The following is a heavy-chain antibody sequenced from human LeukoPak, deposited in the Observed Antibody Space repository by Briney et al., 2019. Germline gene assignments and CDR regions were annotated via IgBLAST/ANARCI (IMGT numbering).Heavy chain of an antibody. D-gene: IGHD2-15*01. V-gene: IGHV4-34*01. CDR3: AISAGYCSGGSCYPQHIDY. CDR2: INHSGST. J-gene: IGHJ4*02. Sequence: SETLSLTCAVYGGSFSGYYWSWIRQPPGKGLEWIGEINHSGSTNYNPSLKSRVTISVDTSKNQFSLKLSSVTAADTAVYYCAISAGYCSGGSCYPQHIDYWGQGTLVTVSS. CDR1: GGSFSGYY.